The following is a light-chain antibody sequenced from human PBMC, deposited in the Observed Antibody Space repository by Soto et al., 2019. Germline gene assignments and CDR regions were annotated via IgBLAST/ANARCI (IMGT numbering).Light chain of an antibody. V-gene: IGKV4-1*01. CDR2: WAS. J-gene: IGKJ2*02. Sequence: DIVMTQSPDSLAVSLGERATINCKSSQSVIHTSNNKSYLAWYQQKAGQPPELLLYWASARDSGVPDRFSGSGSGTDFTLTISSLQAEDVAVYYCQQYSSTPRTFVQGTKVDIK. CDR3: QQYSSTPRT. CDR1: QSVIHTSNNKSY.